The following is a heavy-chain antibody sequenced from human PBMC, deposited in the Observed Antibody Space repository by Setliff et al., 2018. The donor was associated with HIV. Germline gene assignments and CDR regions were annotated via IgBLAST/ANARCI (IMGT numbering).Heavy chain of an antibody. CDR1: GGSISTSRYY. Sequence: SETLSLTCTVSGGSISTSRYYWGWIRQPPGKGLEWIGSINYRGNTYYNPSLKSRAAISVDTSKNQISLKLSSVTAADTAVYYCASLDGSESPYIYYYYMDVWGEGTAVTGS. CDR2: INYRGNT. D-gene: IGHD3-10*01. CDR3: ASLDGSESPYIYYYYMDV. J-gene: IGHJ6*03. V-gene: IGHV4-39*01.